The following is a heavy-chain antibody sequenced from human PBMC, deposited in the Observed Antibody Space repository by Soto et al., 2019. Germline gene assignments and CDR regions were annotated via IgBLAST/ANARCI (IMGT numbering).Heavy chain of an antibody. D-gene: IGHD6-19*01. CDR2: IYYSGST. V-gene: IGHV4-31*03. CDR3: ASNMAVAGGDDAFDI. J-gene: IGHJ3*02. Sequence: SETLSLTCTVSGGSISSGGYYWSWIRQHPGKGLEWIGYIYYSGSTYYNPSLKSRVTISVDTSKNQFSLKLSSVTAADTAVYYCASNMAVAGGDDAFDIWGQGTMVTVSS. CDR1: GGSISSGGYY.